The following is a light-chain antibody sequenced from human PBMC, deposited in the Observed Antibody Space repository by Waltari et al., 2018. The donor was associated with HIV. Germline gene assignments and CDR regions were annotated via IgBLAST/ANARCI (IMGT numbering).Light chain of an antibody. V-gene: IGLV2-14*01. CDR2: EVS. J-gene: IGLJ2*01. CDR3: SSYTISSTPVV. Sequence: QSALTQPASVSGSPGQSITISCTGTSSDVGGYNYVSWYQQHPGKAPKLMIYEVSNRPSGVSNRYSGSKYGNTASLTISGLQAEEEADYYCSSYTISSTPVVFGGGTKLTVL. CDR1: SSDVGGYNY.